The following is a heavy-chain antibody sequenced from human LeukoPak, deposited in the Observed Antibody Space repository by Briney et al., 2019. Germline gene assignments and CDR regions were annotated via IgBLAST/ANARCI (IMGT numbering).Heavy chain of an antibody. CDR3: AKDIGSYYDY. Sequence: GGSLRLSCAASGFTFSSYAMHWVRKAPGKGLDWVAVISYDGSNKYYADSVKGRFTISRDNTKNTLYLEMNSLRAEDTAVYDCAKDIGSYYDYWGQGILVTVSS. V-gene: IGHV3-30*04. D-gene: IGHD3-10*01. CDR1: GFTFSSYA. J-gene: IGHJ4*02. CDR2: ISYDGSNK.